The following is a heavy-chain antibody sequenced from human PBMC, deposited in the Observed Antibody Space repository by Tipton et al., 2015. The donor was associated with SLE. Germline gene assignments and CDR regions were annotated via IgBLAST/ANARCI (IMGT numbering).Heavy chain of an antibody. Sequence: SLRLSCAASGITFGSYAMAWVRQAPGKGLEWVSALSGSGLTTYYTDSVKGRFTISRDNAKNSLYLEMNSLRPEDTAMYYCAKDYGYWGQGTLVTVSS. D-gene: IGHD3-16*01. CDR2: LSGSGLTT. CDR3: AKDYGY. J-gene: IGHJ4*02. CDR1: GITFGSYA. V-gene: IGHV3-23*01.